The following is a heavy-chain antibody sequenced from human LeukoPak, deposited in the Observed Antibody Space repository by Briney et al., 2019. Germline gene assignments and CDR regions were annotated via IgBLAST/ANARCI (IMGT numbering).Heavy chain of an antibody. CDR1: GYTFTGYY. CDR3: ARWWLVPYYYYYYMDV. V-gene: IGHV1-2*02. Sequence: ASVKVSCKASGYTFTGYYMHWVRQAPGQGLEWMGWINPNSGGTNYAQKFQGRVTMTRDTSISTTYMELSRLRSDDTAVYYCARWWLVPYYYYYYMDVWGKGTTVTVSS. D-gene: IGHD6-19*01. J-gene: IGHJ6*03. CDR2: INPNSGGT.